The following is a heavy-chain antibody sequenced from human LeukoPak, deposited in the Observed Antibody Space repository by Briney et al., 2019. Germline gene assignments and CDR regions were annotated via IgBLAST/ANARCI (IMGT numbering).Heavy chain of an antibody. J-gene: IGHJ4*02. D-gene: IGHD3-10*01. CDR1: GFTFSDHY. V-gene: IGHV3-23*01. CDR2: ISGSGGST. Sequence: QSGGSLRLSCAVSGFTFSDHYMDWVRQAPGKGLEWVSAISGSGGSTYYADSVKGRFTISRDNSKNTLYLQMNSLRAEDTAVYYCAKDRRSGYFDYWGQGTLVTVSS. CDR3: AKDRRSGYFDY.